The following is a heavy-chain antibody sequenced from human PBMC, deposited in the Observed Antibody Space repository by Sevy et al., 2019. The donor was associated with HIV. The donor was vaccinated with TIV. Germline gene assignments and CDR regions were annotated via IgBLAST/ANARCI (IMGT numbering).Heavy chain of an antibody. V-gene: IGHV4-59*01. CDR2: INYSGST. CDR1: GGSINNYY. J-gene: IGHJ3*02. D-gene: IGHD2-21*02. CDR3: ARDQVGTTHDAFDI. Sequence: SETLSLTCSVSGGSINNYYWSWIRQPPGKGLEWIGYINYSGSTDYNPSLKSRVTISVDTSKNQFSLKLSSVTAADTAMYYCARDQVGTTHDAFDIWGQGTMVTVSS.